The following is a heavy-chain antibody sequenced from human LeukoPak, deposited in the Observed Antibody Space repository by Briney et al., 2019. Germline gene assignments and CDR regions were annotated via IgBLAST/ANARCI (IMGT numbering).Heavy chain of an antibody. CDR3: ASGRQLGY. D-gene: IGHD6-13*01. CDR1: GFTFSNYW. CDR2: IKQDGSEK. J-gene: IGHJ4*02. V-gene: IGHV3-7*01. Sequence: QPGGSLRLSCAASGFTFSNYWMSWVRQAPGKGLEWAANIKQDGSEKYYVDSVKGRFTISRDNDKNSLYLQMNSLRAEDAAVYYCASGRQLGYWGQGTLVTVSS.